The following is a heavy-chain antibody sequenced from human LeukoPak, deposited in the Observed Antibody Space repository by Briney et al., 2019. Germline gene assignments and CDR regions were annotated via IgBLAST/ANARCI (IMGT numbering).Heavy chain of an antibody. D-gene: IGHD6-19*01. V-gene: IGHV3-9*01. CDR2: ISWNSGSI. CDR3: AKDMGSSGWYYFDY. CDR1: GFTFDDYA. J-gene: IGHJ4*02. Sequence: PGGSLRLSCAASGFTFDDYAMHWVRQAPGKGLEGVSGISWNSGSIGYADCVKGRFTISRDNAKNSLYVQMNSLRAEDTALYYCAKDMGSSGWYYFDYWGQGTLVTVSS.